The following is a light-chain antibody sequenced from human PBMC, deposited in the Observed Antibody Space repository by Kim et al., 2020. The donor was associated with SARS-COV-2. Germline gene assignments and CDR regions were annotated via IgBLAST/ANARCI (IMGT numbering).Light chain of an antibody. J-gene: IGKJ2*01. V-gene: IGKV3-11*01. CDR1: QSVSSY. CDR2: EAS. Sequence: SLSPGERATLSCRASQSVSSYLAWYQQKPGQAPRLLIYEASNRATGIPARFSGSGSGTDFTLTISSLGPEDFAVYYCQQRSNWPGTFGQGTKLEI. CDR3: QQRSNWPGT.